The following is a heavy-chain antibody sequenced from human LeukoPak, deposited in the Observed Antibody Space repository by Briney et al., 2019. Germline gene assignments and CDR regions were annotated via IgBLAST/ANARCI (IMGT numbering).Heavy chain of an antibody. Sequence: TSETLSLTCTVSGGSISSYYWSWIRQPPGKGLEWIGYIYYSGSTNYNPSLKSRVTISVDTSKNQFSLNLSSVTAADTAVYSCARRSKNGYFLDSWGQGILVTVSS. D-gene: IGHD5-24*01. J-gene: IGHJ4*02. CDR1: GGSISSYY. V-gene: IGHV4-59*08. CDR3: ARRSKNGYFLDS. CDR2: IYYSGST.